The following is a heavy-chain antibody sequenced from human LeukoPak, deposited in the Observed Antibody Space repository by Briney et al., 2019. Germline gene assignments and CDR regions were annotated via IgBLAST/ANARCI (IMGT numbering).Heavy chain of an antibody. D-gene: IGHD2-21*02. V-gene: IGHV5-51*01. CDR2: IYPGDSDT. Sequence: GESLKISCKGSGYSFTSYWIGWVRPMPGKGLEWMGIIYPGDSDTRYSPSFQGQVTISADKSISTAYLQWSSLKASDTAMYYCARSLCGGDCYSLGYFQHWGQGTLVTVSS. CDR3: ARSLCGGDCYSLGYFQH. CDR1: GYSFTSYW. J-gene: IGHJ1*01.